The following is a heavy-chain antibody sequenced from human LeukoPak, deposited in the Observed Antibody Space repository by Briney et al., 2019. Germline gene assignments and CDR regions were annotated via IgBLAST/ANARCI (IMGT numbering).Heavy chain of an antibody. D-gene: IGHD3-10*01. CDR2: INHSGST. CDR3: AGWMVRGAMRWFDP. CDR1: GGSFSGYY. J-gene: IGHJ5*02. V-gene: IGHV4-34*01. Sequence: SETLSLTCAVYGGSFSGYYWSWIRQPPRKGLEWLGEINHSGSTNYHPSLKSRVTISVDTSKNQFSLKLSSVTAADTAVYYCAGWMVRGAMRWFDPWGQGTLVTVSS.